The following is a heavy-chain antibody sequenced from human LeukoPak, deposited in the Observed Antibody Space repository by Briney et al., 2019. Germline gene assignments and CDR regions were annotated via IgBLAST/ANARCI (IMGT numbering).Heavy chain of an antibody. CDR2: IFTSGST. D-gene: IGHD1-20*01. Sequence: SGTLSLTCTVSGGSISSYYWSWIRQPAGKGLEWIGRIFTSGSTNYNASLRSRVTTSVATSKNQFSLKLSSVTAADTAVYYCARGYNWVSPTRNFYYMDVWGKGTTVTVPS. V-gene: IGHV4-4*07. J-gene: IGHJ6*03. CDR3: ARGYNWVSPTRNFYYMDV. CDR1: GGSISSYY.